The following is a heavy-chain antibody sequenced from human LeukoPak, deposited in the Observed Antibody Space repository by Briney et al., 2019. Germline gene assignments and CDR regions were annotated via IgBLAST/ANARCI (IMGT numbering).Heavy chain of an antibody. D-gene: IGHD5-12*01. CDR1: GFTFNDYW. J-gene: IGHJ4*02. Sequence: PGGSLRLSCAASGFTFNDYWMHWVRQAPGQGLVWVSRINTDGSRIYYADSVKGRFTISRDNAKNTLYLQMNSLRAEDTAVYYCARGEIYSGYVNFDYWGQGTLVTVSS. CDR3: ARGEIYSGYVNFDY. CDR2: INTDGSRI. V-gene: IGHV3-74*01.